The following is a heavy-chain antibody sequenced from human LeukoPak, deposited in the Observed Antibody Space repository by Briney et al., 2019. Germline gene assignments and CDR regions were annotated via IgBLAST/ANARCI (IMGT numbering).Heavy chain of an antibody. CDR2: ISGSGGNT. CDR1: GFTFDNYG. V-gene: IGHV3-23*01. CDR3: AKGPKLGDGFHCDP. Sequence: SGGSLRLSCAASGFTFDNYGLSWVRQAPGKGLEWVSAISGSGGNTYYAGSVKGRFTISRDISMNKLYLQMNTLRVEDTAVYYCAKGPKLGDGFHCDPWGQGTLVTVSS. J-gene: IGHJ5*02. D-gene: IGHD5-24*01.